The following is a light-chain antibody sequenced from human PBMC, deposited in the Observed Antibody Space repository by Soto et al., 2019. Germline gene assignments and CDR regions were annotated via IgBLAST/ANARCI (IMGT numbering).Light chain of an antibody. CDR1: QSVSSSY. Sequence: EIVLTQSPGTVSLSPGERATLSCRASQSVSSSYLAWYQQKPGQAPRLLIYGASNRAAGIPDRFSGSGFGKDFTLTVSRLEPEDFGVYYCQQYYTSPPLTFGGGTKVEI. V-gene: IGKV3-20*01. J-gene: IGKJ4*01. CDR3: QQYYTSPPLT. CDR2: GAS.